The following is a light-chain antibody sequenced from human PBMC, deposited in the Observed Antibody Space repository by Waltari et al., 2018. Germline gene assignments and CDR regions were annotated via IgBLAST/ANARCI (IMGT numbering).Light chain of an antibody. CDR1: QGIRND. J-gene: IGKJ4*01. Sequence: AIQMTQSPSSLSASVGDRVTITCRASQGIRNDLGWYQQKPGKAPKLLIYAVSNLQSGVPSRFSGSGSGTDFTLTINTLEPDDFAVYYCQQRTNWLTFGGGTKVEIK. V-gene: IGKV1-6*01. CDR3: QQRTNWLT. CDR2: AVS.